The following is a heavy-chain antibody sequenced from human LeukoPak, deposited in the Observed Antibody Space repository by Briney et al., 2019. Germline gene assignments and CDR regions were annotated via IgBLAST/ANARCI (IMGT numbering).Heavy chain of an antibody. J-gene: IGHJ6*03. CDR3: ARSHYYYYMDV. V-gene: IGHV1-2*02. CDR2: INPNSGGT. Sequence: ASVKVSCKASGYTFTGYYMHWVRQAPGQGREWMGWINPNSGGTNYAQKFQGRVTITADKSTSTAYMELSSLRSEDTAVYYCARSHYYYYMDVWGKGTTVTVSS. CDR1: GYTFTGYY.